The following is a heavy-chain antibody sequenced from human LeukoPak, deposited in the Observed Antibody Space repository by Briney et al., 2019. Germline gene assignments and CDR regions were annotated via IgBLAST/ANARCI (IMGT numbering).Heavy chain of an antibody. CDR1: GYSFTSHW. V-gene: IGHV5-10-1*01. CDR3: VRVSSGYFGGGYFDY. Sequence: GESLRISCKGFGYSFTSHWISLVRQVPGKGLEWMGRIDPTGSYTNFSPSFQGHVTISVDKSISTAYLQWSGLRASDTAMYYCVRVSSGYFGGGYFDYWGQGTLVTVSS. J-gene: IGHJ4*02. CDR2: IDPTGSYT. D-gene: IGHD3-22*01.